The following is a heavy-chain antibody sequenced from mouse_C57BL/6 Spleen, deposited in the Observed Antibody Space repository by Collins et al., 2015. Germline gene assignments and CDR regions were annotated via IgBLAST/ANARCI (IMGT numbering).Heavy chain of an antibody. J-gene: IGHJ3*01. CDR1: GYTFTSYW. CDR3: TRSFITTVVARAY. D-gene: IGHD1-1*01. Sequence: EVQLQQSGTVLARPGASVKMSCKTSGYTFTSYWMHWVKQRPGQGLEWIGAIYPGNSDTSYNQKFKGKAKLTAVTSASTAHMELSSLTNEDSAVHYCTRSFITTVVARAYWGQGTLVTVSA. V-gene: IGHV1-5*01. CDR2: IYPGNSDT.